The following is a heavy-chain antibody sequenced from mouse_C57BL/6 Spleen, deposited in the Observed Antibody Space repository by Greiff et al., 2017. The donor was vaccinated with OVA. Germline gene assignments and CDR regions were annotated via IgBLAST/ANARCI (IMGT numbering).Heavy chain of an antibody. Sequence: VQLQQSGAELVRPGASVTLSCKASGYTFTDYEMHWVKQTPVHGLEWIGAIDPETGGTAYNQKFKGKAILTADKSSSTAYMELRSLTSEDSAVYYCTRRHYGSSYYWYFDVWGTGTTVTVSS. V-gene: IGHV1-15*01. CDR1: GYTFTDYE. CDR3: TRRHYGSSYYWYFDV. D-gene: IGHD1-1*01. J-gene: IGHJ1*03. CDR2: IDPETGGT.